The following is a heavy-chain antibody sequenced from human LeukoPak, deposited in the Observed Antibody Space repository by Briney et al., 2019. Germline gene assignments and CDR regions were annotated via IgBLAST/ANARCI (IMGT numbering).Heavy chain of an antibody. CDR2: ISGSGGST. V-gene: IGHV3-23*01. CDR3: AKDTLIVVTGSYFDY. CDR1: GFTFSSYA. J-gene: IGHJ4*02. D-gene: IGHD1-1*01. Sequence: PGGSLRLSCAASGFTFSSYAMSWVRQAPGKGLEWVSAISGSGGSTYYADSVKGRFTISRDNSKNTLYLQMNSLRAEDTALYYCAKDTLIVVTGSYFDYWGQGTLVTVSS.